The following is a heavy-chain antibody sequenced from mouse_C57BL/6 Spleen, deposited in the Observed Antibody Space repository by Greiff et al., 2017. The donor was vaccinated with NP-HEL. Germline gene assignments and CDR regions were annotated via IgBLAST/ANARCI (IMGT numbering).Heavy chain of an antibody. CDR1: GFSLTSYG. Sequence: QVQLQQSGPGLVQPSQSLSITCTVSGFSLTSYGVHWVRQSPGKGLEWLGVIWRGGSTDYNAAFMSRLSITKDNSKSQVFFKMNSLQADDTAIYYWAKKGGITTVGYFDVWGTGTTVTVSS. V-gene: IGHV2-5*01. CDR3: AKKGGITTVGYFDV. J-gene: IGHJ1*03. D-gene: IGHD1-1*01. CDR2: IWRGGST.